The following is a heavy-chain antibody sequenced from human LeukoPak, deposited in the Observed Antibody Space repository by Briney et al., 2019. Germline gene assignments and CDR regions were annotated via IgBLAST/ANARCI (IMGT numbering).Heavy chain of an antibody. Sequence: SETLSLTCSVSGGSITNYYWSWIRQSPGRGLEWIGFIYNTGRTNYNPSLQSRVTMSIDTSKNQFSLKLSSVTAADTAVYYCARQGELAIDYWGQGTLVTVSS. D-gene: IGHD1-26*01. CDR1: GGSITNYY. CDR3: ARQGELAIDY. V-gene: IGHV4-59*08. J-gene: IGHJ4*02. CDR2: IYNTGRT.